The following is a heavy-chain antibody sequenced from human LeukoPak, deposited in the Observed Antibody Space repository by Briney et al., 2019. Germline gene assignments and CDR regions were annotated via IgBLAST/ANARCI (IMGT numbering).Heavy chain of an antibody. Sequence: PGGSLRLSCAASGFTFSDYYMSWIRQAPGKGLEWVSYISSSSRYTNYADSVKGRFTISRDNAKNSLYLQMNSLRAEDTAVYYCARTVYRGYSYGPIDYWGQGTLVTVSS. CDR2: ISSSSRYT. J-gene: IGHJ4*02. V-gene: IGHV3-11*06. CDR3: ARTVYRGYSYGPIDY. CDR1: GFTFSDYY. D-gene: IGHD5-18*01.